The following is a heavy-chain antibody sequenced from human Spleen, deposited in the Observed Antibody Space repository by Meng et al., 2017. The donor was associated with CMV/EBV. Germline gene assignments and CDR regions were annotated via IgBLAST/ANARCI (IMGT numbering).Heavy chain of an antibody. CDR1: GFTFSSYG. CDR3: AKDGGSGYSSRN. CDR2: IRYDGSNK. D-gene: IGHD6-19*01. V-gene: IGHV3-30*02. J-gene: IGHJ4*02. Sequence: CAASGFTFSSYGMHWVRQAPGKGLEWVAFIRYDGSNKYYADSVKGRFTISRDNSKNTLYLQMNSLIPGDTAVYYCAKDGGSGYSSRNWGQGTLVTVSS.